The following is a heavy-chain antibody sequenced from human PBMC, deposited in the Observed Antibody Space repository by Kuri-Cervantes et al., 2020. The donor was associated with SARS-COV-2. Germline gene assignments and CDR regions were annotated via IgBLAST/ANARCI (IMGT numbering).Heavy chain of an antibody. CDR3: ARDLGGPRFGGMDV. CDR2: IGTAGDT. CDR1: GFTFSSYD. V-gene: IGHV3-13*01. J-gene: IGHJ6*02. Sequence: GESLKISCAASGFTFSSYDMHWVRQATGKGLELVSAIGTAGDTYYPGSVKGRFTISRENAKNSLYLQMNSLRAGDTAVYYCARDLGGPRFGGMDVWGQGTTVTVSS. D-gene: IGHD3-16*01.